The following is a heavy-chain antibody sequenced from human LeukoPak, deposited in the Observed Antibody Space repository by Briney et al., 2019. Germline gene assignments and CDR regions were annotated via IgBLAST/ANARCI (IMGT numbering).Heavy chain of an antibody. CDR2: INHSGST. Sequence: SETLSLTCAVYGGSFSGYYWSWIRQPPGKGLEWIGEINHSGSTNYNPSLKSRVTISVDTSKSQFSLKLSSVTAADTAVCYCARGVDYYGSGSYSYYYYYMDVWGKGTTVTVSS. CDR3: ARGVDYYGSGSYSYYYYYMDV. J-gene: IGHJ6*03. V-gene: IGHV4-34*01. CDR1: GGSFSGYY. D-gene: IGHD3-10*01.